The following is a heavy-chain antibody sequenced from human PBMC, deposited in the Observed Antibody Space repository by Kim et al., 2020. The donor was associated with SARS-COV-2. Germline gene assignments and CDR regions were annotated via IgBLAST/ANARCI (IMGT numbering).Heavy chain of an antibody. CDR1: GFAFSSYW. D-gene: IGHD6-13*01. Sequence: GGSLRLSCVASGFAFSSYWMHWVRQAPGKGLVWVSRIGSDGSSINYADSVKGRFTISRDNAKNTLYLQMNSLSAEDTAVYYCAREGVSRQLVRLGFDPWGPGTLVSVSS. J-gene: IGHJ5*02. CDR2: IGSDGSSI. V-gene: IGHV3-74*01. CDR3: AREGVSRQLVRLGFDP.